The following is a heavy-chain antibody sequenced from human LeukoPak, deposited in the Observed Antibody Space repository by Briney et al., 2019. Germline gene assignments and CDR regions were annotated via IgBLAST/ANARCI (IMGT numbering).Heavy chain of an antibody. Sequence: ASVKVSCKASGYTFTSYGISWVRQAPGQGLEWMGWISAYNGNTNYAQKLQGRVTMTTDTSTSTAYMELRSLRSDDTAVYYCARDHKTLRWLHSYYFDYWGQGTLVTVSS. V-gene: IGHV1-18*01. CDR1: GYTFTSYG. CDR3: ARDHKTLRWLHSYYFDY. J-gene: IGHJ4*02. D-gene: IGHD5-24*01. CDR2: ISAYNGNT.